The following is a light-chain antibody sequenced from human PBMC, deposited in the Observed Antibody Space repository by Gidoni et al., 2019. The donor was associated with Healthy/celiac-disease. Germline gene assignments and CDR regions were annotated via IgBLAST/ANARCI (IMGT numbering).Light chain of an antibody. V-gene: IGLV3-1*01. CDR1: KLGDKY. Sequence: SYELTQPPSGSVSPGQTASITCSGDKLGDKYACWYQQKPGQSPVLVIYQDSKRPSGIPERFSGSNSGNTATLTISGTQAMDEADYYCQACDSSTHYVFGTGTKVTVL. CDR3: QACDSSTHYV. J-gene: IGLJ1*01. CDR2: QDS.